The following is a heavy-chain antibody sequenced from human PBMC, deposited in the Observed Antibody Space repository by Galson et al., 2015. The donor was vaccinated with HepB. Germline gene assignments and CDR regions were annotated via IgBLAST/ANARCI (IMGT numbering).Heavy chain of an antibody. J-gene: IGHJ4*02. V-gene: IGHV3-30-3*01. CDR1: GFTFTTSN. D-gene: IGHD6-19*01. Sequence: SLRLSCAASGFTFTTSNMHWVRQTPVKGLEWLAIISDDGITAFYADSAKGRFTISRDNSKNTLFLQMNSLRPDDTAVYYCARDFGWNFDNWGQGTLVTVSS. CDR3: ARDFGWNFDN. CDR2: ISDDGITA.